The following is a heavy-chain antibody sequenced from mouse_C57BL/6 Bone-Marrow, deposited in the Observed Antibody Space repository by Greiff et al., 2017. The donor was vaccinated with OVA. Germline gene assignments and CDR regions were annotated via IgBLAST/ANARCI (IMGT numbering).Heavy chain of an antibody. CDR1: GYTFTSYW. CDR2: IDPSDSET. D-gene: IGHD1-1*01. J-gene: IGHJ3*01. V-gene: IGHV1-52*01. CDR3: ARGGIYYYGSSDGWFAY. Sequence: VQLQQPGAELVRPGSSVKLSCKASGYTFTSYWMHWVKQRPIQGLEWIGNIDPSDSETHYNQKFKDKATLTVDKSSSTAYMQLSSLTSEDSAVYYCARGGIYYYGSSDGWFAYWGQGTLVTVSA.